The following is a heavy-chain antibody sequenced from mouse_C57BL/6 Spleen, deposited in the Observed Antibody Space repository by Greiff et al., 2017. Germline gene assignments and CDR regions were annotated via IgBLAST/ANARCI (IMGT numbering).Heavy chain of an antibody. CDR3: AREGAYYSNYCDY. V-gene: IGHV1-53*01. D-gene: IGHD2-5*01. Sequence: QVQLQQPGTELVKPGASVKLSCKASGYTFTSYWMHWVKQRPGQGLEWIGNINPSNGGTNYNEKFKSKATLTVDKSSSPAYMQLSSLTSEDSAVYYCAREGAYYSNYCDYWGQGTTLTVSS. CDR2: INPSNGGT. J-gene: IGHJ2*01. CDR1: GYTFTSYW.